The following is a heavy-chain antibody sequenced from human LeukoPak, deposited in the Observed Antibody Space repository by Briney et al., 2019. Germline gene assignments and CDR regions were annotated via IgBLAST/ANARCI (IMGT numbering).Heavy chain of an antibody. Sequence: SETLSLTXAVYGGSFSGYYWSWIRQPPGKGVEWIGEINHSGSTNYNPSLKSRVTISVDTSKNQFSLKLSSVTAADTAVYYCARLGSSSSIDYWGQGTLVTVSS. CDR1: GGSFSGYY. CDR2: INHSGST. D-gene: IGHD6-6*01. V-gene: IGHV4-34*01. J-gene: IGHJ4*02. CDR3: ARLGSSSSIDY.